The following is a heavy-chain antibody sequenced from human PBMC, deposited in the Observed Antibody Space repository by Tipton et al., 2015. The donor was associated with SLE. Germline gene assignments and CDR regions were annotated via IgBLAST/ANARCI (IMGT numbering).Heavy chain of an antibody. V-gene: IGHV4-59*08. Sequence: LRLSCAASGFTFSSYWMSWVRQAPGKGLEWIGYIYYSGSTNYNPSRKSRVTISVDTSKNQFSLKLSSVTAADTAVYYCARRGWSGLTDDAFDIWGQGTMVTVSS. CDR3: ARRGWSGLTDDAFDI. CDR1: GFTFSSYW. D-gene: IGHD3-9*01. J-gene: IGHJ3*02. CDR2: IYYSGST.